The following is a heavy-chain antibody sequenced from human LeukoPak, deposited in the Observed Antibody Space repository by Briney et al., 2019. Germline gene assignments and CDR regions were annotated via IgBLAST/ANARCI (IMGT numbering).Heavy chain of an antibody. CDR1: GFTFSSYS. J-gene: IGHJ4*02. CDR3: ASGEMGVFDY. CDR2: ISSSSSYI. V-gene: IGHV3-21*01. Sequence: PGGSLRLSCAASGFTFSSYSMNWVRQAPGKGLEWVPSISSSSSYIYYADSVKGRFTISRDNAKNSLYLQMNSLRAEDTTGYYCASGEMGVFDYWGQGTLVTVSS. D-gene: IGHD5-24*01.